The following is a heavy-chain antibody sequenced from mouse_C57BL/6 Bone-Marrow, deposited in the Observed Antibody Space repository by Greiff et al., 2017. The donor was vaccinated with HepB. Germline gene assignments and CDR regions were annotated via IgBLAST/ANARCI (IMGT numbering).Heavy chain of an antibody. D-gene: IGHD1-1*01. CDR1: GYTFTSYW. V-gene: IGHV1-55*01. Sequence: HVQLQQPGAELVKPGASVKMSCKASGYTFTSYWITWVQQRPGPGLEWIGDIYPGSGSTNSNEKFKSKATLTVDTSSSTAYMQLSSLTSEDSAVFYCARLGLLLRSYWYFDVGGTGTTVTVSS. CDR3: ARLGLLLRSYWYFDV. CDR2: IYPGSGST. J-gene: IGHJ1*03.